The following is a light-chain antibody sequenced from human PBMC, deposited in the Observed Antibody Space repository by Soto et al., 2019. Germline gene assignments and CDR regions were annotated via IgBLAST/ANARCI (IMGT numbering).Light chain of an antibody. CDR2: GAS. CDR3: QQYGSSPLT. J-gene: IGKJ4*01. Sequence: EIVLTQSPDTLSLSPGERATLSCRASQSVSASYLAWYQHKPGQAPRLLMYGASRRATGIPDRFSGSGSGTDFTLTISRLEPEDFVVYFCQQYGSSPLTFGGGNKVEI. CDR1: QSVSASY. V-gene: IGKV3-20*01.